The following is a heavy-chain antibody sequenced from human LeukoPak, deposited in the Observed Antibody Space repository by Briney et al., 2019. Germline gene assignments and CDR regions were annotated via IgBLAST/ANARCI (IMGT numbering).Heavy chain of an antibody. J-gene: IGHJ6*02. V-gene: IGHV4-34*01. CDR3: ARDGDIVVVPLGGMDV. D-gene: IGHD2-15*01. CDR2: INHSGST. Sequence: YXXXXLRXXPGXXLXXXXXINHSGSTNYNPSLKSRVTISVDTSKNQFSLKLSSVTAADTAVYYCARDGDIVVVPLGGMDVWGQGTTVTVSS. CDR1: YX.